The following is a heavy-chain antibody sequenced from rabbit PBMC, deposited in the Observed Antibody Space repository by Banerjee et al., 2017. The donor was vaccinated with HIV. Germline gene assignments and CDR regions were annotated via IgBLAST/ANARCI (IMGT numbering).Heavy chain of an antibody. J-gene: IGHJ4*01. CDR2: ISAGSSGST. Sequence: QEQLEESGGGLVKPEGSLTLTCKASGFDLSSYYYMCWVRQAPGKGLEWIACISAGSSGSTYYANWAKGRFTISKTASTTVSLQMTSLTAADTATYLCARDLAGVIGWNFNLWGPGTLVTVS. V-gene: IGHV1S45*01. D-gene: IGHD4-1*01. CDR1: GFDLSSYYY. CDR3: ARDLAGVIGWNFNL.